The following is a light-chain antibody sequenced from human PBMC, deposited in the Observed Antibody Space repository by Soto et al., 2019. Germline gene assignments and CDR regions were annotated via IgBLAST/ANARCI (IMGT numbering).Light chain of an antibody. CDR2: GNS. V-gene: IGLV1-40*01. J-gene: IGLJ1*01. Sequence: QSVLTQSPSVSGAPGQRVTISCTGNSSNIGAGYDVHWYKQLPGTAPKLLIYGNSNRPSGVPDRFSGSKSGTSASLAITGLQAEDEADYYCQSYDSSLSGYVFGTGTKVTVL. CDR1: SSNIGAGYD. CDR3: QSYDSSLSGYV.